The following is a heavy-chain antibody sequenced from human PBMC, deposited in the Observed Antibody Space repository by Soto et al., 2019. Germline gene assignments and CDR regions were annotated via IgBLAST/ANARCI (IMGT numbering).Heavy chain of an antibody. Sequence: QVQLAQSGAEVKKPGASVKVSCKASGYTFTSYGISWVRQAPGPGLEWMGWISPYNGNTNYAQKLQGRVTMTTDTPTRTAYMELRSLRSDDTAVYYCAIALYSSSSRFWFDPWGQGTLVTVSS. CDR1: GYTFTSYG. CDR3: AIALYSSSSRFWFDP. J-gene: IGHJ5*02. D-gene: IGHD6-6*01. CDR2: ISPYNGNT. V-gene: IGHV1-18*04.